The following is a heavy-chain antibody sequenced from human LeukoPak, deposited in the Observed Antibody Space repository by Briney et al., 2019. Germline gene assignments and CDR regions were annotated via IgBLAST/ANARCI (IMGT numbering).Heavy chain of an antibody. CDR3: VRHGNWAFDF. CDR1: GFTFSSSW. J-gene: IGHJ3*01. CDR2: INEVGSDK. D-gene: IGHD1-1*01. Sequence: GGSLRLSCAASGFTFSSSWMSWVRQAPGEGLEWVATINEVGSDKQYMDSVKGRLSISRDNPKNSLYLQMNSPRAEDTAVYFCVRHGNWAFDFWGQGTMVTVSS. V-gene: IGHV3-7*04.